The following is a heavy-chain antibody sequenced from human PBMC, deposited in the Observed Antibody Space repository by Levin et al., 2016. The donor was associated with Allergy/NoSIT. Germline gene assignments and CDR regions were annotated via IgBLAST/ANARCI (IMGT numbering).Heavy chain of an antibody. CDR2: SIIVGST. CDR3: ARRTDYYDSSGYYCDAFDI. V-gene: IGHV4-39*01. J-gene: IGHJ3*02. Sequence: IRQPPGRGWSGLGVSIIVGSTYYNPSLKSRVTISVDTSKNQFSLKLSSVTAADTAVYYCARRTDYYDSSGYYCDAFDIWGQGTMVTVSS. D-gene: IGHD3-22*01.